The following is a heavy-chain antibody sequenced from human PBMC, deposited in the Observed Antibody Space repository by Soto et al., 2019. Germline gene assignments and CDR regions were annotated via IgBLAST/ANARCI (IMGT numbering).Heavy chain of an antibody. CDR1: GFTFSSYG. CDR2: IWYDGSNK. Sequence: QVQLVESGGGVVQPGRSLRLSWAASGFTFSSYGMHWVRQAPGKGLEWVAVIWYDGSNKYYADSVKGRFTISRDNSKNALYRKMNSVRAEDMAVYYCARDFQAAIVVVRDDTYNWFDPWGQGTMVTVSS. V-gene: IGHV3-33*01. J-gene: IGHJ5*02. D-gene: IGHD2-2*01. CDR3: ARDFQAAIVVVRDDTYNWFDP.